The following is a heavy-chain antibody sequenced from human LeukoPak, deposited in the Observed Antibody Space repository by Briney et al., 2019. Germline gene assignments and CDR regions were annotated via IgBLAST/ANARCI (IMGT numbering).Heavy chain of an antibody. CDR1: GFTVSSNY. CDR3: ARDGLAGMFDY. V-gene: IGHV3-66*01. CDR2: IYSGGST. D-gene: IGHD6-19*01. Sequence: PGGSPRLSCAASGFTVSSNYMSWVRQAPGKGLEWVSVIYSGGSTYYADSVKGRFTISRDNSKNTLYLQMNSLRAEDTAVYYCARDGLAGMFDYWGQGTLVTVSS. J-gene: IGHJ4*02.